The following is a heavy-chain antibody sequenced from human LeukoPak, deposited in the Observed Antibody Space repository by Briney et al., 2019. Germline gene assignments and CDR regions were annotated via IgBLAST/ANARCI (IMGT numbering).Heavy chain of an antibody. V-gene: IGHV5-51*01. J-gene: IGHJ4*02. CDR1: GYSFTSYW. D-gene: IGHD5-24*01. CDR2: IYPGDSDT. Sequence: GESLKISCKGSGYSFTSYWIGWVRQMPGKGLEWMGIIYPGDSDTRYSPSFQGQVTISADKSISTAYLQWSSLKASDTAMYYCAXXSRDGYNSPFWGYWGQGTLVTVSS. CDR3: AXXSRDGYNSPFWGY.